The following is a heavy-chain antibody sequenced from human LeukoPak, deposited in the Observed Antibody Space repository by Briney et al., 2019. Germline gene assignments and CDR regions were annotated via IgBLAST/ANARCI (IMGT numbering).Heavy chain of an antibody. D-gene: IGHD2-2*02. J-gene: IGHJ5*02. CDR1: GGSISSSSYY. CDR2: IYYSGST. CDR3: ARDLPLGYCSSTSCYTNWFDP. V-gene: IGHV4-39*07. Sequence: PSETLSLTCTVSGGSISSSSYYWGWIRQPPGKGLEWIGSIYYSGSTYYNPSLKSRVTISVDTSKNQFSLKLSSVTAADTAVYYCARDLPLGYCSSTSCYTNWFDPWGQGTLVTVSS.